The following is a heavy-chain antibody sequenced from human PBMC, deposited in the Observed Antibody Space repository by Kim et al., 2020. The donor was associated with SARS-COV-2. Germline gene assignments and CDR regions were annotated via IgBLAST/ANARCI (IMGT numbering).Heavy chain of an antibody. Sequence: GGSLRLSCAASGFTFSTYSMNWVRQAPGKGLEWVSSISSSNNYIYYADSVKGRFTISRDNAKNSLYLQMNSLRAEDTAVYYCARVPRYYDFWSGYVDDAFDIWGQGTMVTVSS. CDR1: GFTFSTYS. V-gene: IGHV3-21*01. D-gene: IGHD3-3*01. CDR3: ARVPRYYDFWSGYVDDAFDI. J-gene: IGHJ3*02. CDR2: ISSSNNYI.